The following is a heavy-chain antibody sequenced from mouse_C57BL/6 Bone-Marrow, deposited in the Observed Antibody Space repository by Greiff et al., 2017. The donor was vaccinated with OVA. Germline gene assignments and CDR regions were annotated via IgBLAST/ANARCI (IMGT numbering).Heavy chain of an antibody. J-gene: IGHJ4*01. Sequence: VKLQESGAELVRPGASVTLSCKASGYTFTDYEMHWVKQTPVHGLEWIGAIDPETGGTAYNQKFKGKAILTADKSSSTAYMELRSLTSEDSAVYYCTRWSKDYAMDYWGQGTSVTVSS. D-gene: IGHD2-5*01. CDR2: IDPETGGT. CDR1: GYTFTDYE. V-gene: IGHV1-15*01. CDR3: TRWSKDYAMDY.